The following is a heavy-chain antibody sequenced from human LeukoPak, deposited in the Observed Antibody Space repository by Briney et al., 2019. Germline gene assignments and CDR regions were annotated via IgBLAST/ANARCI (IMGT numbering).Heavy chain of an antibody. Sequence: SETLSLTCTVSGGSISSYYWSWIRQPPGKGLEWIGYIYYSVSTNYNPSLKSRVTISVDTSKNQFSLKLSSVTAADTAVYYCARSLWFRELLSPFDYWGQGTLVTVSS. D-gene: IGHD3-10*01. V-gene: IGHV4-59*01. CDR1: GGSISSYY. CDR3: ARSLWFRELLSPFDY. CDR2: IYYSVST. J-gene: IGHJ4*02.